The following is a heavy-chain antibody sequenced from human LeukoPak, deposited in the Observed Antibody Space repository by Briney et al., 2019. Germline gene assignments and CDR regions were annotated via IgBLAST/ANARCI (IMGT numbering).Heavy chain of an antibody. V-gene: IGHV3-48*01. CDR2: IIGTSTV. CDR3: ARDGVGATAGPADVFDI. CDR1: GCTFSRHS. D-gene: IGHD1-26*01. J-gene: IGHJ3*02. Sequence: GGSLRLSCAASGCTFSRHSMNWVRQAPGKGLEWISYIIGTSTVYYADSVKGRFTISRDNAKNSLYLQMNSLRAEDTAMYYCARDGVGATAGPADVFDIWGQGTMVTVSS.